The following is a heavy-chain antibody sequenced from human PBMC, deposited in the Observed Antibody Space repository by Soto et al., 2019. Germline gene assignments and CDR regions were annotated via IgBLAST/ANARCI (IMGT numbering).Heavy chain of an antibody. CDR1: GGSINSYY. J-gene: IGHJ6*03. Sequence: QVQLQESGPGLVKPSETLSLTCTVSGGSINSYYWSWIRQPPGKGLEWIGFIYYTGITKYNPSLQSRVTISVDTSKNQFSLKLNSVTAADTAVYFCASSSSSWYYYYMDVWGEGTTVTVSS. CDR2: IYYTGIT. CDR3: ASSSSSWYYYYMDV. D-gene: IGHD6-6*01. V-gene: IGHV4-59*08.